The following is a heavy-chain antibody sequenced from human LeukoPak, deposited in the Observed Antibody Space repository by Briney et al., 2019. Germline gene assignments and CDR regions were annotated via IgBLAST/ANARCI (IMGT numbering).Heavy chain of an antibody. CDR1: GFSFKDYA. D-gene: IGHD6-6*01. Sequence: GGSLRLSCAASGFSFKDYAMSWVRQAPEKRLEWVSGLGGNGATRYYAGSVKGRFTISRDNSKNTVFLQMNSLTAEDTAVNYCLRVDPRLKSPEFDCGDQVPLVPF. CDR3: LRVDPRLKSPEFDC. V-gene: IGHV3-23*01. CDR2: LGGNGATR. J-gene: IGHJ4*02.